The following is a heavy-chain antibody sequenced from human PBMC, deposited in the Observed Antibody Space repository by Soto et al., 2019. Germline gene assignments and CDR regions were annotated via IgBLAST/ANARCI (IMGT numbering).Heavy chain of an antibody. Sequence: QVQLVQSGAEVKKPGASVKVSCKASGVSFTRHAISWVRQAPGHGLEWMGGIVPIIGVANYAQNFQVRFTIIADESTSTAYMELTSLTSDDTAIYYCARGGDGYNYYFVYWGQGTLVTASS. D-gene: IGHD5-12*01. CDR2: IVPIIGVA. CDR1: GVSFTRHA. V-gene: IGHV1-69*01. J-gene: IGHJ4*02. CDR3: ARGGDGYNYYFVY.